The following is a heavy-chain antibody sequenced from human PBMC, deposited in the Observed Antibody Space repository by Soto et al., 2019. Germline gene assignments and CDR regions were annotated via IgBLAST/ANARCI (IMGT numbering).Heavy chain of an antibody. CDR1: GFTFSSYA. J-gene: IGHJ4*02. CDR2: ISGSGSTI. D-gene: IGHD3-22*01. Sequence: PGGSLRLSCAGSGFTFSSYAVSWVRQAPRKGPEWISSISGSGSTIYYADSVKGRFTISRDNSKNTLYLQMSSLRAEDTAVYYCAKVFYYYDSSGYYYFDYWGQGTLVTVSS. CDR3: AKVFYYYDSSGYYYFDY. V-gene: IGHV3-23*01.